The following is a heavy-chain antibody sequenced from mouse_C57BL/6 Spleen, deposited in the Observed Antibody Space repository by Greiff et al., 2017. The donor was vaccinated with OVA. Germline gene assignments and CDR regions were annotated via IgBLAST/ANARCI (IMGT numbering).Heavy chain of an antibody. J-gene: IGHJ4*01. CDR1: GFSLTSYG. Sequence: VQLVESGPGLVAPSQSLSITCTVSGFSLTSYGVPWVRQPPGKGLEWLVVIWSDGSTTYNSALKSRLSISKDNSKSQVFLKMNSLQTDDTAMYYCARHDHYYGSRPYAMDYWGQGTSVTVSS. D-gene: IGHD1-1*01. CDR2: IWSDGST. CDR3: ARHDHYYGSRPYAMDY. V-gene: IGHV2-6-1*01.